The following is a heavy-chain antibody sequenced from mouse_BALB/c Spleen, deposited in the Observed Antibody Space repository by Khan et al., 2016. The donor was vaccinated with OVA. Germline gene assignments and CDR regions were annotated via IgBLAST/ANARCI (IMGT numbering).Heavy chain of an antibody. CDR2: IWGGGST. V-gene: IGHV2-6-5*01. Sequence: QVQLKQSGPGLVAPSQSLSITCTVSGFSLTDYGVSWIRQPLGKGLEWLGSIWGGGSTYYNSTLKSRLSIRKDNSKSQVFLKMNSLQTDDTAMYYCAKEDYGSSSFDYWGQGTTLTVST. CDR3: AKEDYGSSSFDY. D-gene: IGHD1-1*01. CDR1: GFSLTDYG. J-gene: IGHJ2*01.